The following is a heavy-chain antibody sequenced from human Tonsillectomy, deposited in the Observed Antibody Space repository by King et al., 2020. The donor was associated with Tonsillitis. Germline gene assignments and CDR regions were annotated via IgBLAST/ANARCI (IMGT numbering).Heavy chain of an antibody. CDR2: INHSGGT. Sequence: VQLQQWGARLLKPSETLSLTCTVFGGSFSGYYWTWIRQPPGKGLEWIGEINHSGGTNYNPSLKSRVTISVDTSKNQFSLTLNSVTAADTAVYYCARGGGTIFGVIVADSYYYYMDVWAKGTTVTVSS. D-gene: IGHD3-3*01. CDR1: GGSFSGYY. J-gene: IGHJ6*03. V-gene: IGHV4-34*01. CDR3: ARGGGTIFGVIVADSYYYYMDV.